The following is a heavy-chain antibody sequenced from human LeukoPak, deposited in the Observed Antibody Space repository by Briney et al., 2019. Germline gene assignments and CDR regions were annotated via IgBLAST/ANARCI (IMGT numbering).Heavy chain of an antibody. CDR1: GGSFSGYY. D-gene: IGHD3-9*01. Sequence: SETPSLTCAVYGGSFSGYYWSWIRQPPGKGLEWIGEINHSGSTNYNPSLKSRVTISVDTSKNQFSLKLSSVTAADTAVYYCARVDYDILTGTRYFDYWGQGTLVTVSS. CDR3: ARVDYDILTGTRYFDY. CDR2: INHSGST. V-gene: IGHV4-34*01. J-gene: IGHJ4*02.